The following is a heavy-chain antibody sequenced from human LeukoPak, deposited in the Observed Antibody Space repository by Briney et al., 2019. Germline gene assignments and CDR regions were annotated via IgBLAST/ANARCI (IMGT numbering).Heavy chain of an antibody. CDR2: INHSGST. CDR3: ARGRPPFGKSPNGMDV. J-gene: IGHJ6*02. D-gene: IGHD3-10*01. V-gene: IGHV4-34*01. CDR1: GGSFSGYY. Sequence: ETLSLTCAVYGGSFSGYYWGWIRQPPGKGLEWIGEINHSGSTNYNPSLKSRVTISVDTSKNRFSLKLSSVTAADTAVYYCARGRPPFGKSPNGMDVWGQGTTVTVSS.